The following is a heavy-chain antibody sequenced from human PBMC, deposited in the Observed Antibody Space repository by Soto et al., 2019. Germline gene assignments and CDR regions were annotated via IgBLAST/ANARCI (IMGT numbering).Heavy chain of an antibody. V-gene: IGHV3-48*03. CDR1: GFTFSSYE. Sequence: XGSLRLSCAASGFTFSSYEMNWVRQAPGKGLDWVSYISSSGSTIYYADSVKGRFTISRDNAKNSLYLQMNSLRAEDTAVYYCARAGRTYDFWSGYSPELDYWGQGTLVTVSS. D-gene: IGHD3-3*01. CDR3: ARAGRTYDFWSGYSPELDY. CDR2: ISSSGSTI. J-gene: IGHJ4*02.